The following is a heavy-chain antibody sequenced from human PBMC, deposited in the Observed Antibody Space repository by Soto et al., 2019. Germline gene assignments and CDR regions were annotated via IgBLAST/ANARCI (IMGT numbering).Heavy chain of an antibody. CDR3: ARDMGGYDY. D-gene: IGHD1-26*01. CDR1: GYSISSGYY. V-gene: IGHV4-38-2*02. CDR2: IYHSGST. J-gene: IGHJ4*02. Sequence: PSETLSLTCAVSGYSISSGYYWGWIRQPPGKGLEWIGSIYHSGSTYYNPSLKSRVTISVDTSKNQFSLKLSSVTAADTAVYYCARDMGGYDYWGQGTLVTVSS.